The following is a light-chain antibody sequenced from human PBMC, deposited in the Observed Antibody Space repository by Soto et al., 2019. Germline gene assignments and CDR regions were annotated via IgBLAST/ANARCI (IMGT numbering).Light chain of an antibody. Sequence: QSALTQPRSVSGSPGQSVTISCTGTSSDVGGYNYDSWYQQHPGKAPKVMIYDVSEPPSGVPDRFSGSKSGNTASLTIAGLQAEDEADYYCCSYAGSPRYVFGTGTKLTVL. CDR3: CSYAGSPRYV. CDR2: DVS. V-gene: IGLV2-11*01. CDR1: SSDVGGYNY. J-gene: IGLJ1*01.